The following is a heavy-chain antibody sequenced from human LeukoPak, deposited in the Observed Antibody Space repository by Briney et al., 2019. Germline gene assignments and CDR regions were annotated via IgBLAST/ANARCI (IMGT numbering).Heavy chain of an antibody. CDR1: GYSFTSYW. J-gene: IGHJ4*02. D-gene: IGHD6-13*01. CDR3: ARHSARIAAAGTVAEPLDY. V-gene: IGHV5-51*01. CDR2: IYPGDSDS. Sequence: GESLKTSCKGSGYSFTSYWIGWVRPMPGKGLEWMGIIYPGDSDSRYSPSFQGQVTISADKSISPAYLQWSSLKASDTAMYYCARHSARIAAAGTVAEPLDYWGQGTLVTVSS.